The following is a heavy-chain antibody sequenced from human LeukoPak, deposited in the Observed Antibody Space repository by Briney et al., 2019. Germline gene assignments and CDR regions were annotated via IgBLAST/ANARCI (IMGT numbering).Heavy chain of an antibody. V-gene: IGHV1-8*01. CDR3: ARGEFSFWSGYCNDY. J-gene: IGHJ4*02. Sequence: ASVTVSCTASGYTFTSYDINWVRQATGQGIKRMGWMNPNSGNTGYAQKFQGRVTITRNTSISTAYMELSSLRSEDTAVYYCARGEFSFWSGYCNDYWGQGTLVTVSS. CDR1: GYTFTSYD. D-gene: IGHD3-3*01. CDR2: MNPNSGNT.